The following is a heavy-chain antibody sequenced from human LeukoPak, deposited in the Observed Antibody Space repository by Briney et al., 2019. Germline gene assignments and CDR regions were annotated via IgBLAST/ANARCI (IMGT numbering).Heavy chain of an antibody. D-gene: IGHD2-2*02. V-gene: IGHV1-2*02. CDR3: ARDLGYCSSTSCYTYAFDI. J-gene: IGHJ3*02. CDR1: GYTFTGYY. CDR2: INPNSGGT. Sequence: GASVKVSCKASGYTFTGYYMRWVRQAPGQGLEWMGWINPNSGGTNYAQKFQGRVTMTRDTSISAAYMELSRLRSDDTAVYYCARDLGYCSSTSCYTYAFDIWGQGTMVTVSS.